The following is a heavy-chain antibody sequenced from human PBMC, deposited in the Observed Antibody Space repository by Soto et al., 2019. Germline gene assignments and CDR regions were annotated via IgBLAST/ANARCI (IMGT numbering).Heavy chain of an antibody. CDR3: GRLEGLATISYYFDY. CDR1: GGSVSSSSYY. CDR2: VDYSGST. J-gene: IGHJ4*02. V-gene: IGHV4-39*01. D-gene: IGHD3-9*01. Sequence: QLQLQESGPGLVKPSETLSLTCTVSGGSVSSSSYYWGWVRQPPGKGLEWIGSVDYSGSTYSNPSLESRVTISVDKSKNQFSLKLMSLSAADTAVYYCGRLEGLATISYYFDYWGQGALVTVSS.